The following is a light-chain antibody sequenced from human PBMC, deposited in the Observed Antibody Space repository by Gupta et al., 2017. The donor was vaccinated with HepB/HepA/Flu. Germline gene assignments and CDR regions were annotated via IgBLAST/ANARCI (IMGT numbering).Light chain of an antibody. CDR1: QTLSSNY. CDR2: DAS. J-gene: IGKJ5*01. Sequence: EIVLTQSPGTLSMSPGDRVTLSCRTSQTLSSNYLAWYQQKPGQAPRLLMYDASIRTNDIPDRFSGSGSGTDFTLTSSRREPEDFAVYYWQHDCRSNSFGQGTLLEIK. CDR3: QHDCRSNS. V-gene: IGKV3-20*01.